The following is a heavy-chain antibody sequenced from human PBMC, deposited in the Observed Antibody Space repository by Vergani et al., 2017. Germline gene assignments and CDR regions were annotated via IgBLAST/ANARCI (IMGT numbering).Heavy chain of an antibody. J-gene: IGHJ4*02. D-gene: IGHD2-15*01. CDR3: AGGVVVVAATGFRSFDY. CDR1: VGSISISSYY. CDR2: IDYSGGT. Sequence: QLQLQESGPGLVKPSETLSLTCTVSVGSISISSYYWGWIRQPPGKGLEWVGSIDYSGGTYYNPSLKSRVTISVDTSKNQFSLKLSSVTAADTAVYYCAGGVVVVAATGFRSFDYWGQGTLVTVSS. V-gene: IGHV4-39*07.